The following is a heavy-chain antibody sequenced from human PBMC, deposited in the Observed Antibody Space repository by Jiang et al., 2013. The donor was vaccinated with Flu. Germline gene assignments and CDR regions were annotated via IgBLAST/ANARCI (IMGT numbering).Heavy chain of an antibody. V-gene: IGHV3-48*03. CDR3: ARDRGSGWYDY. CDR2: ISSSGSTT. Sequence: LVESGGGLVQPGGSLRLSCADSGFTFSSYEMNWVRQAPGKGLEWVSYISSSGSTTYYADSVKGRFTISRDNAKNSLYLQMNSLRAEDTAVYYCARDRGSGWYDYWGQGTLVTVSS. D-gene: IGHD6-19*01. CDR1: GFTFSSYE. J-gene: IGHJ4*02.